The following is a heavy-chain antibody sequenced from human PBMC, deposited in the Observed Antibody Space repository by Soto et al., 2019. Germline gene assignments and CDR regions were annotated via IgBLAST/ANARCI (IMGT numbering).Heavy chain of an antibody. CDR2: IYPGDSDT. D-gene: IGHD3-10*01. J-gene: IGHJ6*02. V-gene: IGHV5-51*01. CDR1: GYSFANYW. Sequence: GESLKIACQCSGYSFANYWIACVRHMPGKGLEWVGVIYPGDSDTRYSPSFRGQVTISADKSISHVYLQWSSLKASDTAMYYCARNRLRQYYYGMDVWGQGTTVTVSS. CDR3: ARNRLRQYYYGMDV.